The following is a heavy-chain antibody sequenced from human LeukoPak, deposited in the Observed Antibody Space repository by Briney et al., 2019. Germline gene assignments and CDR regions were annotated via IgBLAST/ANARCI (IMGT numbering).Heavy chain of an antibody. D-gene: IGHD2-2*02. J-gene: IGHJ4*02. CDR3: ARVPYYQLPYNY. Sequence: SETLSLTCTVSGGSISSGGYYWSWIRQHPGKGLEWIGYIYYSGSTYYNPSLKSRVTISVDTSKNQFSLKLSSVTAADTAVYYCARVPYYQLPYNYWGQGTLVTVSS. CDR1: GGSISSGGYY. CDR2: IYYSGST. V-gene: IGHV4-31*03.